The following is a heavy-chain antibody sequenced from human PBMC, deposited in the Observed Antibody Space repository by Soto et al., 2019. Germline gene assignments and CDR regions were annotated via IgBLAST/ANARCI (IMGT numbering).Heavy chain of an antibody. J-gene: IGHJ6*02. CDR1: GFTVSSNY. D-gene: IGHD2-2*01. CDR2: IYSGGST. CDR3: ARDSRYCSSTSCYSGMDV. Sequence: PGGSLRLSCAASGFTVSSNYMSWVRQAPGKGLEWVSVIYSGGSTYYADSVKGRFTISRDNSKNTLYLQMNSLRAEDTAVYYCARDSRYCSSTSCYSGMDVWGQGTTVTVSS. V-gene: IGHV3-53*01.